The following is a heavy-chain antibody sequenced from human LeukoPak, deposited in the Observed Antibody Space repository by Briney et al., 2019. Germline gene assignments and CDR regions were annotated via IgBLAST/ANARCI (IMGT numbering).Heavy chain of an antibody. CDR3: ARDKKSGESSEIDY. CDR2: INRDGSTT. V-gene: IGHV3-74*03. J-gene: IGHJ4*02. D-gene: IGHD3-10*01. CDR1: GFTFSNYW. Sequence: SGGSLRLSCAASGFTFSNYWVHWVRQAPGKGLVWFSRINRDGSTTKYADSVKGRFTVSRDNAKNTLNLQMNSLRAEDTAVYYCARDKKSGESSEIDYWGQGTLVTISS.